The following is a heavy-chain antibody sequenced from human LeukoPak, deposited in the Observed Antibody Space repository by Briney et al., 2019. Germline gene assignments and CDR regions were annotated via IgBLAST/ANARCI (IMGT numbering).Heavy chain of an antibody. Sequence: PGRSLRLSCAASGLTFSGYAMHWVRQAPGKGLEWVAVISYDGSNKYYADSVKGRFTISRDNSKNTLYLQMNSLRAEDTAVYYCARATRGVVTGTWFDPWGQGTLVTVSS. CDR2: ISYDGSNK. D-gene: IGHD2-21*02. V-gene: IGHV3-30*04. CDR1: GLTFSGYA. CDR3: ARATRGVVTGTWFDP. J-gene: IGHJ5*02.